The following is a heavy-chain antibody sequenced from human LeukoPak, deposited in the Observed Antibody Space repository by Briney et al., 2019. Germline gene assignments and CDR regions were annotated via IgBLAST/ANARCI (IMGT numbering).Heavy chain of an antibody. CDR3: ARRSGKLDY. V-gene: IGHV3-30*04. J-gene: IGHJ4*02. CDR1: GFTFSSYA. D-gene: IGHD3-10*01. CDR2: ISYDGSNK. Sequence: GGSLRLSCAASGFTFSSYAMHWVRQAPGKGLEWVAVISYDGSNKYYADSVKGRFTISRDNSKNTLYLQMNSLRAEDTAVYYCARRSGKLDYWGQGTLGTVSS.